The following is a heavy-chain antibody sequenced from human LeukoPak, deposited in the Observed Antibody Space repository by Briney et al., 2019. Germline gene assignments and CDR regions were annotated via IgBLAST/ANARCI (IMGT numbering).Heavy chain of an antibody. CDR3: ARTYYYDNSAVFGY. CDR1: GFTFSSYS. V-gene: IGHV3-21*01. Sequence: GGPLRLSCATSGFTFSSYSMNWVRQAPGKGLEGVSPISSSNSYIKYADSVEGRFTISRDNAKNSLYLQMNSLRAEDTAVYYCARTYYYDNSAVFGYWGQGTLVTVSS. J-gene: IGHJ4*02. CDR2: ISSSNSYI. D-gene: IGHD3-22*01.